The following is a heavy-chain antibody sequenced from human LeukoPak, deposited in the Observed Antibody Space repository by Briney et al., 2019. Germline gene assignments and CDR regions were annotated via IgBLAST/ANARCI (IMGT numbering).Heavy chain of an antibody. V-gene: IGHV1-69*01. CDR3: ARAEDQGRYFDWLPGFAP. CDR1: GGTVSSCV. CDR2: VLPIFGTA. D-gene: IGHD3-9*01. J-gene: IGHJ5*02. Sequence: SVKVSCKASGGTVSSCVISWVRQAPGQGLEWMGGVLPIFGTAIYAQKWQGRVTITADESTSTAYMELKSLRSEDTAIYYCARAEDQGRYFDWLPGFAPWGQGTLVIVSS.